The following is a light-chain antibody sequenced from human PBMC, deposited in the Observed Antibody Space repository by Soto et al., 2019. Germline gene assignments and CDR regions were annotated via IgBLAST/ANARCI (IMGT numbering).Light chain of an antibody. CDR2: DVD. CDR1: SSDVGGYNY. J-gene: IGLJ1*01. CDR3: SSYTNSNTLL. Sequence: QSALTQPASVYGSPGQSITISRTGTSSDVGGYNYVSWYQQYPGKAPKLMIYDVDTRPSGVSNRFSGSKSGNTASLTISGLQADDEADYYCSSYTNSNTLLFGSGTKVTVL. V-gene: IGLV2-14*01.